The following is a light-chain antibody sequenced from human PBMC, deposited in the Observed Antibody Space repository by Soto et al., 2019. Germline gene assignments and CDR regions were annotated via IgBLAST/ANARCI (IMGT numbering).Light chain of an antibody. V-gene: IGKV1-9*01. Sequence: DIQLTQSPSFLSASVGDRVTITCRASQGISSYLAWYQQRPGKAPKLLIYAASILQRAVPSRFSGSGSGTDFTLTISSLQPEDFATYYCQQLTNYPYTFGRGTKLEIE. J-gene: IGKJ2*01. CDR3: QQLTNYPYT. CDR2: AAS. CDR1: QGISSY.